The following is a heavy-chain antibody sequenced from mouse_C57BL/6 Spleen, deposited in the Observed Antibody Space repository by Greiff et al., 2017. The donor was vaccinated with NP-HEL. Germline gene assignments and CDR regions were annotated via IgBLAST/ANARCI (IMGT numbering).Heavy chain of an antibody. Sequence: QVQLQQSGAELVRPGTSVKVSCKASGYAFTNYLIEWVKQRPGQGLEWIGVINPGSGSTNYNEKFKGKATLTADKSSSTAYMQLSSLTSEDSAVYFCSRSGMITSYAMDYWGQGTTVTVSS. V-gene: IGHV1-54*01. CDR3: SRSGMITSYAMDY. CDR1: GYAFTNYL. CDR2: INPGSGST. D-gene: IGHD2-4*01. J-gene: IGHJ4*01.